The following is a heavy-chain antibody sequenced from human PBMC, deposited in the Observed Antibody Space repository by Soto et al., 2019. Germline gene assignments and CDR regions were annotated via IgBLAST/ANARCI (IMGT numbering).Heavy chain of an antibody. CDR2: ISYDGSNK. Sequence: GGSLRLSCAASGCTFSSYAMHWGRQAPGKGLEGVAVISYDGSNKYYADSVKGRFTISRDNSKNTLYLQMNSLRAEDTAVYYCARVRSDFWSGYYTSTYYGMDVWGQGTTVTVSS. CDR1: GCTFSSYA. CDR3: ARVRSDFWSGYYTSTYYGMDV. D-gene: IGHD3-3*01. J-gene: IGHJ6*02. V-gene: IGHV3-30-3*01.